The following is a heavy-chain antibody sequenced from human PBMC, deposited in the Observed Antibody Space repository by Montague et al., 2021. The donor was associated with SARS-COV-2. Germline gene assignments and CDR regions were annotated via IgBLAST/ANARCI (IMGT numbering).Heavy chain of an antibody. CDR3: ARMGWLRGWFDP. Sequence: TLSLTCTVSGGSISSGSYYWSWIQQPAGKGLEWIGRIYTSGSTNYNPSLKSRVTISVDTSKNQFSLKLSSVTAADTAVYYCARMGWLRGWFDPWGQGTLVTVSS. J-gene: IGHJ5*02. CDR1: GGSISSGSYY. D-gene: IGHD5-12*01. CDR2: IYTSGST. V-gene: IGHV4-61*02.